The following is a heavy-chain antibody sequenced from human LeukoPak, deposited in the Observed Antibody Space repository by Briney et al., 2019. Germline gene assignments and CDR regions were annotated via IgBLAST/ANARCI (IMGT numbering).Heavy chain of an antibody. CDR3: AKAGRGGAITMVRGVKGDYYYMDV. V-gene: IGHV3-23*01. CDR2: ISGSGGRT. J-gene: IGHJ6*03. D-gene: IGHD3-10*01. Sequence: PGGTLRLSCAASGFTFSSFGMSWVRQAPGKGLEWVSAISGSGGRTYYTDSVKGRFTISRDNSKNTLYLQMNSLRAEDTAVYYCAKAGRGGAITMVRGVKGDYYYMDVWGKGTTVFISS. CDR1: GFTFSSFG.